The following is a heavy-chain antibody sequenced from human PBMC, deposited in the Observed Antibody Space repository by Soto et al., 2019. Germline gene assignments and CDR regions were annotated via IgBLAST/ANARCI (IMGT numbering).Heavy chain of an antibody. D-gene: IGHD3-22*01. CDR3: ARLYYYDSNGYYYFDY. CDR1: GFLLGTSGVG. CDR2: IYWNDEK. J-gene: IGHJ4*02. Sequence: QITLKESGPTLVKPTQTLTLTCTFSGFLLGTSGVGVGWIRQSPGKALEWLALIYWNDEKRYSPSLKSRLTITKDTSKNQVVLTMTNMDPVDTATYYCARLYYYDSNGYYYFDYWGQGTLVTVSA. V-gene: IGHV2-5*01.